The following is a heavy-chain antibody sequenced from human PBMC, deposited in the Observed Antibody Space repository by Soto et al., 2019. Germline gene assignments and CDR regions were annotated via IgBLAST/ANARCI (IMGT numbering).Heavy chain of an antibody. CDR1: GFTFSSYG. CDR2: IWYDGSNK. Sequence: PGGSLRLSCAASGFTFSSYGMHWVRQAPGKGLEWVAVIWYDGSNKYYADSVRGRFTISRDNSKNTLYLQMNSLRAEDTAVYYCARDRAGYCTNGVCDGWVFDYWGQGTLVTVSS. CDR3: ARDRAGYCTNGVCDGWVFDY. D-gene: IGHD2-8*01. V-gene: IGHV3-33*01. J-gene: IGHJ4*02.